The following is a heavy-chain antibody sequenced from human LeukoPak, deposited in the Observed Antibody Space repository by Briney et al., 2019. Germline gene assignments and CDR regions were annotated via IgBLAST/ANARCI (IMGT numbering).Heavy chain of an antibody. J-gene: IGHJ5*02. CDR1: GYTFTSYG. CDR2: ISAYNGNT. V-gene: IGHV1-18*01. CDR3: ARVWWSEPADNNWFDP. Sequence: GALVKVSCKASGYTFTSYGISWVRQAPGQGLEWMGWISAYNGNTNYAQKLQGRVTMTTDTSTSTAYMELRSLRSDDTAVYYCARVWWSEPADNNWFDPWGQGTLVTVSS. D-gene: IGHD2-15*01.